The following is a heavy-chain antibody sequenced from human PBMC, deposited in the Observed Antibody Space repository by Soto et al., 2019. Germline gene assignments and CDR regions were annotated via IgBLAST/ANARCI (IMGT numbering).Heavy chain of an antibody. CDR1: GYTFSNYG. D-gene: IGHD3-10*01. J-gene: IGHJ6*02. CDR3: AREGFYAGSGTYSPPRYYGMDV. V-gene: IGHV1-18*01. CDR2: ISDYNGNT. Sequence: QVHLVQSGGEVKKPGASVKVSCRASGYTFSNYGISWVRQAPGQGLEWMGWISDYNGNTFYGKKFQGRVTMTTDTSTRTAFMELRSLRSDDTAVFYCAREGFYAGSGTYSPPRYYGMDVCGQGTTGTVSS.